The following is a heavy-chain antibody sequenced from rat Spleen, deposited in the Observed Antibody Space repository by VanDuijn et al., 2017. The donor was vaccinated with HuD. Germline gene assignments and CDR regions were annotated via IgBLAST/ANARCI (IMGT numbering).Heavy chain of an antibody. D-gene: IGHD5-1*01. CDR2: IWTGGTT. Sequence: QVQLKESGPGLVQPSQTLSLTCTVSGFSLTNYNVHWVRQPTGKGLEWMGVIWTGGTTDYISPLKSRLTISRDTSKSQVFLKMNSLQTEDTATYYCAREGKLGVRGYYFDYWGQGVMVTVSS. J-gene: IGHJ2*01. CDR3: AREGKLGVRGYYFDY. CDR1: GFSLTNYN. V-gene: IGHV2-30*01.